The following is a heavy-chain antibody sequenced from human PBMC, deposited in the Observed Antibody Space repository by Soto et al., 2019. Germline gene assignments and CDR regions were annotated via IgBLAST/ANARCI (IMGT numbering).Heavy chain of an antibody. Sequence: ASVKVSCKACGYTFTSYAMHWVRQAPGQRLEWMGWINAGNGNTKYSQKFQGRVTITRYTSASTAYMELSSLRSEDTAVYYCARGGSLYWYFDLWGRGTLVTVSS. J-gene: IGHJ2*01. CDR3: ARGGSLYWYFDL. CDR2: INAGNGNT. D-gene: IGHD1-26*01. V-gene: IGHV1-3*01. CDR1: GYTFTSYA.